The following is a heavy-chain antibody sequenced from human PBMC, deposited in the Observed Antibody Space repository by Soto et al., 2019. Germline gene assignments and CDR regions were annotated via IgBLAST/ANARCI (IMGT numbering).Heavy chain of an antibody. D-gene: IGHD3-9*01. CDR3: AREGRELRYFDWAPPTPGAFDI. Sequence: PGPPVKVSCKASGGTFSSYAISWVRQAPGQGLEWMGGIIPIFGTANYAQKFQGRVTITADESTSTAYMELSSLRSEDTAVYYCAREGRELRYFDWAPPTPGAFDIWGQGTMVTVSS. CDR2: IIPIFGTA. V-gene: IGHV1-69*13. J-gene: IGHJ3*02. CDR1: GGTFSSYA.